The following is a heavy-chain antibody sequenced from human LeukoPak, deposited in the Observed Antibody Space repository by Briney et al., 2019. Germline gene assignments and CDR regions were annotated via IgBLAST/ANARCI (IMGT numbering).Heavy chain of an antibody. CDR3: ASALRYCSGGCDAFDI. CDR2: ISWNSGSI. CDR1: GFTFDDYA. V-gene: IGHV3-9*01. D-gene: IGHD2-15*01. J-gene: IGHJ3*02. Sequence: GGSLRLSCAASGFTFDDYAMHWVRQAPGKGLEWVSGISWNSGSIGYADSVKGRFTISRDNAKNSLYLQMNSLRAEDTAVYYCASALRYCSGGCDAFDIWGQGTMVTVSS.